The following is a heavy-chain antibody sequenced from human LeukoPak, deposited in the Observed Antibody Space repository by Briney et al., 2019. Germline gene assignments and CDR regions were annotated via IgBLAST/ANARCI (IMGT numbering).Heavy chain of an antibody. J-gene: IGHJ3*02. CDR1: GGSVSSSTYC. D-gene: IGHD6-13*01. Sequence: KPSATLSLTCTVAGGSVSSSTYCWGWIRQPPGKGLEWIGTIYYSGSTYYNPSLKRRVTISVDTSKNQFSLKLSSVTAADTAVYYCASEIIAAAGTVLFHAFDIWGQGTMVTVSS. CDR3: ASEIIAAAGTVLFHAFDI. V-gene: IGHV4-39*01. CDR2: IYYSGST.